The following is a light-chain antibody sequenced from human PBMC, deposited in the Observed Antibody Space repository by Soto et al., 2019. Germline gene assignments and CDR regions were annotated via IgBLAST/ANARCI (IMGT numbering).Light chain of an antibody. V-gene: IGLV2-14*01. CDR1: SSDVGTYNY. CDR3: TSYTRDTALV. CDR2: EVS. J-gene: IGLJ1*01. Sequence: LTQPASVSGSPGQSITISCTGTSSDVGTYNYVSWYQHHPGKAPKLIIYEVSNRPSGVSNRFSGSKSGSTASLTISGLQAEDEADYHCTSYTRDTALVFGTGTKVTLL.